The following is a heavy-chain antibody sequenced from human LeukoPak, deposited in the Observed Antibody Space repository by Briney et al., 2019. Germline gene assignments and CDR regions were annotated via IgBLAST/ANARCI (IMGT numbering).Heavy chain of an antibody. CDR1: GGSISSYY. CDR2: IYYSGST. V-gene: IGHV4-59*01. CDR3: ARDGLIDAFDI. Sequence: SETLSLTCPVSGGSISSYYWSWIRPPPGKGLEWIGYIYYSGSTNYNPSLKSRVTISVDTSKNQFSLKLSSVTAADTAVYYCARDGLIDAFDIWGQGTMVTVSS. J-gene: IGHJ3*02. D-gene: IGHD2/OR15-2a*01.